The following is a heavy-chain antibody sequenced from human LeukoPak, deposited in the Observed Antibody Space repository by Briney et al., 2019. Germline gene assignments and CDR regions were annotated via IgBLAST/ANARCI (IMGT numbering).Heavy chain of an antibody. CDR2: INQDGSEI. D-gene: IGHD3-22*01. CDR3: ARDQGSMIVVRTTSWFFDL. J-gene: IGHJ2*01. V-gene: IGHV3-7*01. Sequence: GGSLRLSCAASGFTFSNYWMSWVRQAPGKGLEWLANINQDGSEIYYVDSVKGRFTISRDNGKNSLYLQINSLRADDTAVYYCARDQGSMIVVRTTSWFFDLWGRGTLVTVSS. CDR1: GFTFSNYW.